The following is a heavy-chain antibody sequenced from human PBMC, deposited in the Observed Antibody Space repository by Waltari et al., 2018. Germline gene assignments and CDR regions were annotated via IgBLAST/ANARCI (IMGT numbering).Heavy chain of an antibody. CDR3: SRVPMSYSSGAAGVFDY. V-gene: IGHV4-38-2*01. CDR1: GYSISSGYY. Sequence: QVQLQESGPGLVKPSETLSLTCAVSGYSISSGYYWGWIRQPPGKGLEWIGSIYHSGGTYDNPALKSRVTISVYTSKNQFSRKLSSVTAADTAVYYCSRVPMSYSSGAAGVFDYWGQGTLVTVSS. CDR2: IYHSGGT. J-gene: IGHJ4*02. D-gene: IGHD6-19*01.